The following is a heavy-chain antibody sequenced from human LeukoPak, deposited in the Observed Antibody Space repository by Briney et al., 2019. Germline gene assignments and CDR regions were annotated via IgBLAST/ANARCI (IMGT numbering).Heavy chain of an antibody. Sequence: ASVKVSCKASGYTFTNYYIHWVRQAPGQGLEWMGWVNPNTGGTSYAQKFQGRVTMTEDTSTDTAYMELSSLRSEDTAVYYCATAVGYGSDYWGQGTLVTVSS. J-gene: IGHJ4*02. CDR3: ATAVGYGSDY. V-gene: IGHV1-2*02. CDR1: GYTFTNYY. D-gene: IGHD3-10*01. CDR2: VNPNTGGT.